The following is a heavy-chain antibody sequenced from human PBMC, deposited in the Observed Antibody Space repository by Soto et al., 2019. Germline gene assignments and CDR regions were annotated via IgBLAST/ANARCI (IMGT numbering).Heavy chain of an antibody. J-gene: IGHJ4*02. CDR3: ARDRGYGDYFSPSSGEKNFDY. CDR1: GYTFTSYG. CDR2: ISAYNGNT. Sequence: QVQLVQSGAEVKKPGASVKVSCKASGYTFTSYGISWVRQAPGQGLEWMGWISAYNGNTNYAQKLQGRVTMTTDTSTSTAYMELRSLRSDDTAVYYCARDRGYGDYFSPSSGEKNFDYWGQGTLVTVSS. V-gene: IGHV1-18*01. D-gene: IGHD4-17*01.